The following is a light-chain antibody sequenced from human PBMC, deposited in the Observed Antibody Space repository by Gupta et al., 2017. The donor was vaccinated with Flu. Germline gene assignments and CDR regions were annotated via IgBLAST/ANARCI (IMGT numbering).Light chain of an antibody. Sequence: SYVLTQPPSVSAAPGQPASITCEGSNVGGKYVQWYHQKAGQAPVLVVYDDTDRPSRIPQRFSGSNSGNTATLTISGVGAGEEDAYYCQVWDSISDHNVLFGGGTKLTVL. J-gene: IGLJ2*01. CDR2: DDT. CDR1: NVGGKY. CDR3: QVWDSISDHNVL. V-gene: IGLV3-21*02.